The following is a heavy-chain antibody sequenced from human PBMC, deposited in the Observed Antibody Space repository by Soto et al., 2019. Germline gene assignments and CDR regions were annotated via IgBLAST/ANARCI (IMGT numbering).Heavy chain of an antibody. Sequence: PSETLSLTCTVSGGSISSSSYYWGWIRQPPGKGLEWIGSIYYSGSTYYNPSLKSRVTISVDTSKNQFSLKLSSVTAADTAVYYFASNYDFWSGYSEFDPWGQGTLVTVSS. CDR1: GGSISSSSYY. CDR3: ASNYDFWSGYSEFDP. V-gene: IGHV4-39*01. D-gene: IGHD3-3*01. CDR2: IYYSGST. J-gene: IGHJ5*02.